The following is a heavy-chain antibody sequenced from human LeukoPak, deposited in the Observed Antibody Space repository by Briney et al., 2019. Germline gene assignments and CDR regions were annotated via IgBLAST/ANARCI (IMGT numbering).Heavy chain of an antibody. CDR1: GYTFTSYY. V-gene: IGHV1-46*01. D-gene: IGHD3-22*01. J-gene: IGHJ4*02. CDR2: INPSGGST. CDR3: AREPYDSSGQPRSGFDY. Sequence: ASVKVSCEASGYTFTSYYMHWVRQAPGQGLEWMAIINPSGGSTSYAQKFQGRLTMTRDTSTSTVYMELSSLRSEDTAVYYCAREPYDSSGQPRSGFDYWGQGTLVTVSS.